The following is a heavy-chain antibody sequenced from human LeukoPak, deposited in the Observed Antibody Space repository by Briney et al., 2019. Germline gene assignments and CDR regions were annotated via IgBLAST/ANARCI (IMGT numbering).Heavy chain of an antibody. CDR3: VKRGVVIRGILVIGYHQEAYHYDF. D-gene: IGHD3-10*01. Sequence: GGSLRLSCVVSGISLSNYGMTWVRQAPGKGLEWVSYISERGGGTTYADSVKGRFTISRDTSLNTLYLQMNNLRAEDTAVYFCVKRGVVIRGILVIGYHQEAYHYDFWGQGVMVTVSS. J-gene: IGHJ4*02. CDR2: ISERGGGT. V-gene: IGHV3-23*01. CDR1: GISLSNYG.